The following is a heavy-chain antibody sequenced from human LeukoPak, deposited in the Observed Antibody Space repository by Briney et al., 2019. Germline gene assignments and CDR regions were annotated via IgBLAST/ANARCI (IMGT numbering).Heavy chain of an antibody. V-gene: IGHV3-53*01. Sequence: PGGSLRLSCEASGFIFSSSYMSWVRQAPGKGLEWVSVIYSGGSTYYADSVKGRFTISRDNAKNTLYLQMNSLRAEDTAVYYCARVQGYCSGGSCYGVNWFDPWGQGTLVTVSS. CDR2: IYSGGST. J-gene: IGHJ5*02. CDR1: GFIFSSSY. D-gene: IGHD2-15*01. CDR3: ARVQGYCSGGSCYGVNWFDP.